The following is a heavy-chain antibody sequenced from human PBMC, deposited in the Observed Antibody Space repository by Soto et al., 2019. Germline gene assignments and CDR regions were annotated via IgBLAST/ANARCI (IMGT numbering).Heavy chain of an antibody. J-gene: IGHJ4*02. CDR2: ISSSSSYI. V-gene: IGHV3-21*01. CDR3: ARGTLTVTSTYYFDY. Sequence: GGSLRLSCAASGFTFSSYSMNWVRHAPGKGLEWVSSISSSSSYIYYADSVKGRFTISRDNAKNSLYLQMNSLRAEDTAVYYCARGTLTVTSTYYFDYWGQGTLVTVSS. D-gene: IGHD4-17*01. CDR1: GFTFSSYS.